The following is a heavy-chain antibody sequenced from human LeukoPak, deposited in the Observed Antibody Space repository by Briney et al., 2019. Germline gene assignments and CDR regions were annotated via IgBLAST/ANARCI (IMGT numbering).Heavy chain of an antibody. CDR2: ISSSSSTI. D-gene: IGHD4-23*01. J-gene: IGHJ4*02. CDR3: ASMTTVVTDDFDY. CDR1: GFTFSSYS. V-gene: IGHV3-48*02. Sequence: PPGGSLRLSCAASGFTFSSYSMNWVRQAPGKGLEWVSYISSSSSTIYYADSVKGRFTISRDNAKNSLYLQMNSLRDEDTAVYYCASMTTVVTDDFDYWGQGTLDTVSS.